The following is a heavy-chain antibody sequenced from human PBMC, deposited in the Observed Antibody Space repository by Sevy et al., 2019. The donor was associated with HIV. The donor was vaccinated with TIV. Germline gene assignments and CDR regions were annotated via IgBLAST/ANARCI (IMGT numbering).Heavy chain of an antibody. Sequence: GGSLRLSCAASGFTFSSYAMHWVRQAPGKGLEWVAVISYDGSNKYYADSVKGRFTISRDNSKNTLYLQMNSLRAEDTAVYYWARDRRGNLITIFGVVTHSHPDYWGQGTLVTVSS. J-gene: IGHJ4*02. D-gene: IGHD3-3*01. CDR3: ARDRRGNLITIFGVVTHSHPDY. V-gene: IGHV3-30-3*01. CDR1: GFTFSSYA. CDR2: ISYDGSNK.